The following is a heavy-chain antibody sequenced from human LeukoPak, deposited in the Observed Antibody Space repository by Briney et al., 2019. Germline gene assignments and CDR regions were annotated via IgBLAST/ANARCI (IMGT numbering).Heavy chain of an antibody. V-gene: IGHV3-30*18. D-gene: IGHD3-10*01. CDR3: AKDGSGSYDHFDY. J-gene: IGHJ4*02. CDR2: ISYDGNNK. Sequence: GGSLRLSCAASGFTFSGYGMHWVRQAPGKGLEWVAVISYDGNNKYYVDSVKGRFTISRDNSKKTLYLQMNSLRAEDTAVYYCAKDGSGSYDHFDYWGQGTLDTVSS. CDR1: GFTFSGYG.